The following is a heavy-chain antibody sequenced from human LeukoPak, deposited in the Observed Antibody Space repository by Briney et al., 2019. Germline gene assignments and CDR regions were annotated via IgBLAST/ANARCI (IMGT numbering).Heavy chain of an antibody. CDR1: GGSISGYY. V-gene: IGHV4-59*12. J-gene: IGHJ6*02. Sequence: PSETLSLTCTVSGGSISGYYYNWIRQPPGKGLEWIGYIYYSGSTNYNPSLKSRVTISVDTSKNQFSLKLSSVTAADTAVYYCARTRRVSGSLYYYYYGMDVWGQGTTVTVSS. CDR2: IYYSGST. D-gene: IGHD2-15*01. CDR3: ARTRRVSGSLYYYYYGMDV.